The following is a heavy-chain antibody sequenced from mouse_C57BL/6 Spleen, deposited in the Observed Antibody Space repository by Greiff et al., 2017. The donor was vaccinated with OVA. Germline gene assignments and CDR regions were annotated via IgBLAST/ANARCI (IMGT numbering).Heavy chain of an antibody. D-gene: IGHD1-1*01. J-gene: IGHJ4*01. CDR2: IDPSDSYT. V-gene: IGHV1-69*01. Sequence: VQLQQPGAELVMPGASVKLSCKASGYTFTSYWMHWVKQRPGQGLEWIGEIDPSDSYTNYNQKFKGKSTLTVDKSSSTAYMQLSSLTSEDSAVYYCARPLYYYGSSYAMDYWGQGTSVTVSS. CDR3: ARPLYYYGSSYAMDY. CDR1: GYTFTSYW.